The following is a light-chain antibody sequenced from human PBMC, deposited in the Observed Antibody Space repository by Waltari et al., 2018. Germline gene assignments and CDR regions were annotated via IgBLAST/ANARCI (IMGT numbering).Light chain of an antibody. V-gene: IGKV4-1*01. CDR2: WAS. Sequence: DIVMTQSPDSLAVSLGERATINFKYSQSVLYSSNNKNYLAWYQHKPGQPPKLLIYWASTRESGVPDRFSGSGSGTDFTLTISSLQAEDVAVYYCQQYYSTPPTFGQGTKVEIK. CDR3: QQYYSTPPT. CDR1: QSVLYSSNNKNY. J-gene: IGKJ1*01.